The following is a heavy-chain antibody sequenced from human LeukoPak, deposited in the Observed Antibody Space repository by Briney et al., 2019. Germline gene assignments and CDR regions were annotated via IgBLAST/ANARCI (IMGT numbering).Heavy chain of an antibody. D-gene: IGHD1-26*01. CDR2: TSTDGSNK. CDR1: GFIFSNYD. J-gene: IGHJ4*02. Sequence: GGSLRLSCAASGFIFSNYDMHWVRQAPGEGLEWVAVTSTDGSNKYYADSVKGRFTISRDNSKNTLYLQMDSLRAEDTAVYYCAKGHVGALWGYFDYWGQGTLVTVSS. CDR3: AKGHVGALWGYFDY. V-gene: IGHV3-30*18.